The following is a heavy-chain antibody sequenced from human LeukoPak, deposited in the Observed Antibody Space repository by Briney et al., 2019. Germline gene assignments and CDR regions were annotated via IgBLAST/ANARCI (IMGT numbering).Heavy chain of an antibody. Sequence: ASVKVSCKASGYTFTSYGSSWVRQAPGQGLEWMGWISAYNGNTNYAQKLQGRVTMTTDTSTSTAYMELRSLRSDDTAVYYCARDFGNGGNSVGGYWGQGTLVTVSS. J-gene: IGHJ4*02. CDR3: ARDFGNGGNSVGGY. CDR1: GYTFTSYG. V-gene: IGHV1-18*01. D-gene: IGHD4-23*01. CDR2: ISAYNGNT.